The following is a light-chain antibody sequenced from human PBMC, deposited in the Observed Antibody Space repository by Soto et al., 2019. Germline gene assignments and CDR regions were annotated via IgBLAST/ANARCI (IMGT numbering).Light chain of an antibody. Sequence: QSALTQPASVSGSPGQSITISCTGTSSDVGFYNYVSWYQQQHPGKAPKLMIYEVSYRPSGVSNRFSGSKSGNTASLTISGLQAEDEADYYCDSYTSSRAYVFGIGTKVTVL. J-gene: IGLJ1*01. CDR1: SSDVGFYNY. CDR2: EVS. V-gene: IGLV2-14*01. CDR3: DSYTSSRAYV.